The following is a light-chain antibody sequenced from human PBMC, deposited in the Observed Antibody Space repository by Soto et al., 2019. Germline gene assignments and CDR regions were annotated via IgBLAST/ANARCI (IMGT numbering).Light chain of an antibody. CDR1: SGSVSTDNY. J-gene: IGLJ3*02. CDR3: VLYMGRGISV. CDR2: STN. Sequence: QTVVTQEPSLSVSPAGTVTLTCGLNSGSVSTDNYPSWYQQTPGQAPRTLIYSTNTRSPGVPDRFSGSILANKAALTITGAQADDESDYYCVLYMGRGISVFGGGTKVTVL. V-gene: IGLV8-61*01.